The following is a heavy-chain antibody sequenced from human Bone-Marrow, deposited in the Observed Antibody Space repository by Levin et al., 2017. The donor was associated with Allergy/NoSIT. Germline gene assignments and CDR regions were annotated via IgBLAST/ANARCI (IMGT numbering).Heavy chain of an antibody. CDR2: ISGSGGTT. J-gene: IGHJ5*02. D-gene: IGHD6-13*01. Sequence: GGSLRLSCAASGFSFRSYVMSWVRQAPGKGLEWVSLISGSGGTTYYAESVKGRFIISRDNPKNTLYLQMNNLRVEDTAVYYCAKDPAVLASAAAGAWGQGTLVTVSS. V-gene: IGHV3-23*01. CDR3: AKDPAVLASAAAGA. CDR1: GFSFRSYV.